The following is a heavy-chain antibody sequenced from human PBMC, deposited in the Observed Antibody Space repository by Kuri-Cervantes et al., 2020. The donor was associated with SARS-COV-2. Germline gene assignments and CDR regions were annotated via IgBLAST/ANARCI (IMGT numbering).Heavy chain of an antibody. V-gene: IGHV3-23*01. CDR2: SSGSGGST. D-gene: IGHD5-24*01. CDR1: GFTFRNYA. Sequence: GESLKISWAAAGFTFRNYAMSWVRQAPGKGLEWVSGSSGSGGSTYYADSVQGRFTISSDQSKNTLPLQMNSPRAEDSAVYYCARKKWLYGAPVDMWGQGTLVTVSS. J-gene: IGHJ3*02. CDR3: ARKKWLYGAPVDM.